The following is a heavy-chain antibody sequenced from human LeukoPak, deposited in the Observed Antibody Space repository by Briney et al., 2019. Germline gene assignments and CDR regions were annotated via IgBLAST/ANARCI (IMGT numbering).Heavy chain of an antibody. J-gene: IGHJ1*01. V-gene: IGHV3-9*01. D-gene: IGHD6-19*01. CDR2: ISWNSGSI. CDR3: AKGIGSGWTTRGAEYFQH. CDR1: GFTFDDYA. Sequence: PGGSLRLSCAASGFTFDDYAMHWVRQAPGKGLEWVSGISWNSGSIDYADSVKGRFTISRDNSKNSLYLQMNSLRAEDTALYYCAKGIGSGWTTRGAEYFQHWGQGTLVTVSS.